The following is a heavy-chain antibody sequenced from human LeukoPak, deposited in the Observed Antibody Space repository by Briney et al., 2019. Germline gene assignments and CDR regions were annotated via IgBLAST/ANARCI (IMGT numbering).Heavy chain of an antibody. Sequence: GGSLRLSCAASGFTFSGSAMHWVRQASGKGLEWVGRIRSKANSYATAYAASVKGRFTISRDDSKNTAYLQMNSLKTEDTAVYYCTSSWYPLTRYYYMDVWGKGTTVTVSS. CDR3: TSSWYPLTRYYYMDV. V-gene: IGHV3-73*01. CDR2: IRSKANSYAT. D-gene: IGHD6-13*01. CDR1: GFTFSGSA. J-gene: IGHJ6*03.